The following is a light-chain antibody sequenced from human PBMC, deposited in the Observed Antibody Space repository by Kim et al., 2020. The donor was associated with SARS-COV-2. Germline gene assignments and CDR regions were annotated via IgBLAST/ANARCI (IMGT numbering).Light chain of an antibody. J-gene: IGKJ4*01. CDR1: QGISIF. V-gene: IGKV1-9*01. CDR2: AAS. CDR3: QQLNSYPLT. Sequence: SVGYQLTITSRASQGISIFLAWYHQKPGKAPKLLIYAASPFQSGVPSRFSGSGSGTDFTLTISSLQPEDFATYYCQQLNSYPLTFGGGTKADIK.